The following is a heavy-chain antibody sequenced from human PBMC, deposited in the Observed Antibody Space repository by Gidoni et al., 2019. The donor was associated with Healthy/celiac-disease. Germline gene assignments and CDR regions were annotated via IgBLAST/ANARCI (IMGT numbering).Heavy chain of an antibody. CDR1: GFTFSSYA. D-gene: IGHD4-17*01. CDR2: MSGSGGST. Sequence: EVQLLESGGGLIQPGGSLSLSCAASGFTFSSYAMSWVRQAPGKGLEWVSAMSGSGGSTYYADSVKGRFTISRDNSKNTLYLQMNSLRAEDTAVYYCAKLRGDYRPNLDYWGQGTLVTVSS. V-gene: IGHV3-23*01. J-gene: IGHJ4*02. CDR3: AKLRGDYRPNLDY.